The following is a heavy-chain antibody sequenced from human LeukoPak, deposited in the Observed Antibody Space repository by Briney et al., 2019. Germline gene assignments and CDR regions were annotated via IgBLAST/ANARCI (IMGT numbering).Heavy chain of an antibody. CDR3: ARSLPLGYCSGGSCYIPDY. J-gene: IGHJ4*02. CDR2: ISYDGSNK. D-gene: IGHD2-15*01. Sequence: GGSLRLSCAASGFTFSSYGMHWVRQAPGKGLEWVAVISYDGSNKYYADSVKGRFTISRDNSKNTLYLQMNSLRAEDTAVYYCARSLPLGYCSGGSCYIPDYWGQGTLVTVSS. V-gene: IGHV3-30*03. CDR1: GFTFSSYG.